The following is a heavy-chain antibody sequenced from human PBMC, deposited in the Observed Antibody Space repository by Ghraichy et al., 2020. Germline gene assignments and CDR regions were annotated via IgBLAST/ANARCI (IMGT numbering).Heavy chain of an antibody. CDR1: GFTVSSNY. CDR2: IYSGGNT. V-gene: IGHV3-66*01. Sequence: GGSLRLSCAASGFTVSSNYMSWVRQAPGKGLEWVSVIYSGGNTYYADSVKGRFTISRDNSKNTLYLQMNSLRAEDTAVYYCAREFTASYWYFDLWGRGTLVTVSS. CDR3: AREFTASYWYFDL. J-gene: IGHJ2*01.